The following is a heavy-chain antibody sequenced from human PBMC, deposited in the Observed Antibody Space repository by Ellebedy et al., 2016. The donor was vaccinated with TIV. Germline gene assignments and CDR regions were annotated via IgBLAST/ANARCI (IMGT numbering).Heavy chain of an antibody. CDR2: ISTSSSPI. CDR3: ARDIGATADY. V-gene: IGHV3-48*04. D-gene: IGHD5-12*01. Sequence: GESLKISCAASGFTFSIYSMNWFRQAPGKGLEWVSYISTSSSPIYYADSVKGRFTISRDNSKNSLYLQMNSLRAEDTAVYYCARDIGATADYWGQGTLVTVSS. J-gene: IGHJ4*02. CDR1: GFTFSIYS.